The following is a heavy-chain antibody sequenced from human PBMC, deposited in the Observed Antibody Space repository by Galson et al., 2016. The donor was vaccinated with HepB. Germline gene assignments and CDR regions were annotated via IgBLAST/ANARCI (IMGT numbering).Heavy chain of an antibody. CDR3: ARDRSSGSGSFGY. J-gene: IGHJ4*02. Sequence: LSLTCTVSGGSISSGGYYWSWIRQHPGKGLAWIGYIYHSGSTYYNPSLKSRVTISVDTSKNQSSLKLSSVTAADTAVYFCARDRSSGSGSFGYWGQGTLVTVSS. V-gene: IGHV4-31*03. CDR1: GGSISSGGYY. D-gene: IGHD3-10*01. CDR2: IYHSGST.